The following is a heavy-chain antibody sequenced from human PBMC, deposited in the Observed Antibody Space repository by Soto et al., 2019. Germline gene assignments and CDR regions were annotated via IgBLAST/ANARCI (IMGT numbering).Heavy chain of an antibody. J-gene: IGHJ4*02. CDR2: ISYDGTNE. Sequence: GGSLRLSCTVSGFTFSPFAMYWVRQAPGKGLGWVALISYDGTNEDYAESVRGRFTISRDNSKNTLYLDMNSLSAEDSAVYFCAKGVVREPAYFDYWGQGTLVTVSS. CDR1: GFTFSPFA. V-gene: IGHV3-30*18. CDR3: AKGVVREPAYFDY. D-gene: IGHD3-10*01.